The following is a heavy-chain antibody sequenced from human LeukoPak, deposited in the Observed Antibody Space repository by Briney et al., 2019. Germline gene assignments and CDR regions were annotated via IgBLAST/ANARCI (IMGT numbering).Heavy chain of an antibody. CDR2: IYYSGST. CDR1: GGSISSYY. CDR3: ARDHIVGAPRRAFDV. J-gene: IGHJ3*01. D-gene: IGHD1-26*01. Sequence: SETLSLTCTVSGGSISSYYWSWIRQPPGKGLEWIGYIYYSGSTNYNPSLKSRVTISVDTSKNQFSLKLSSVTAADTAVYYCARDHIVGAPRRAFDVWGQGTMVTVSS. V-gene: IGHV4-59*01.